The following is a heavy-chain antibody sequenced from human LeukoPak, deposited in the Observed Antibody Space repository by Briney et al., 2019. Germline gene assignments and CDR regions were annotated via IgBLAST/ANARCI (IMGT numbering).Heavy chain of an antibody. CDR3: ARGYSGYVFYDY. V-gene: IGHV3-7*04. J-gene: IGHJ4*02. CDR1: GFIFSSRW. Sequence: GGSLRLSCAASGFIFSSRWMSWVRQAPGKGLEWVANIKDDGSEKYYVDSVKGRFTISRDNAKNSLYLQMNSLRVEDTAVYYCARGYSGYVFYDYWGQGTLVTVSS. CDR2: IKDDGSEK. D-gene: IGHD5-12*01.